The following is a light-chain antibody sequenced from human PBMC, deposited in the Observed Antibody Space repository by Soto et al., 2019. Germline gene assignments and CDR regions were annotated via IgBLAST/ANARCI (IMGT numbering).Light chain of an antibody. J-gene: IGKJ2*01. CDR2: GAS. V-gene: IGKV1-16*02. CDR1: QGISTY. CDR3: LQYNSYPPT. Sequence: DIQMTQSPSSLSASVGDRVIITCRASQGISTYLAWFQQKPGKAPESLIYGASSLESGVPTKFSGSGSGTDFTLTISSLQPEDIATYYCLQYNSYPPTFGQGTKLEIK.